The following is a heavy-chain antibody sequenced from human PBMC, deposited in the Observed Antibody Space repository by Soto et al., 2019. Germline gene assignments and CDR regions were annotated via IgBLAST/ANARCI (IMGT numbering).Heavy chain of an antibody. CDR2: IDYSGRA. CDR3: ARPGPMDAFDI. CDR1: GGSITISSYY. Sequence: QLQLQESGPGLVKPSETLSLTCTVSGGSITISSYYWGWIRQPPGKGLEWIGSIDYSGRAYYHPSPKSRVTISVDTSKNQLSLKLSSVTAADTAVFYCARPGPMDAFDIWGQGTMVTVSS. V-gene: IGHV4-39*01. J-gene: IGHJ3*02.